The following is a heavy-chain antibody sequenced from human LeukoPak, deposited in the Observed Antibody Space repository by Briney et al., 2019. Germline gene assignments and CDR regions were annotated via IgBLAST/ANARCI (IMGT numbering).Heavy chain of an antibody. CDR3: ARGRITILGVAIIPVNWFDP. J-gene: IGHJ5*02. V-gene: IGHV4-30-2*01. CDR2: IFHSGST. D-gene: IGHD3-3*01. Sequence: PSETLSLTCNVSGGSISSSGYYWNWIRQPSGKGLEWIGYIFHSGSTYYSPSFENRVAISIDKSKSQFSLNLTSVTAADTAVYYCARGRITILGVAIIPVNWFDPWGQGTLVTVSS. CDR1: GGSISSSGYY.